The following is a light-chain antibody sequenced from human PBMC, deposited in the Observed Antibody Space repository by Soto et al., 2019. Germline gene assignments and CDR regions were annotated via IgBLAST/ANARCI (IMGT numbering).Light chain of an antibody. V-gene: IGKV3-20*01. Sequence: ESVLTQSPGTLSLSPGERATLSCRASQSISSSYLVWYKQKPGQAPRLLIYAASSRAAGIPDRFSGSGSWTDFTLTISRLKPEDFAVYYCQQYGSSPTFAQGTKLEIK. J-gene: IGKJ2*01. CDR2: AAS. CDR3: QQYGSSPT. CDR1: QSISSSY.